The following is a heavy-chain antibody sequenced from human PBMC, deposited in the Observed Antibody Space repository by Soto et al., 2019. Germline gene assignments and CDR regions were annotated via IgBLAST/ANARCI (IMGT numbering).Heavy chain of an antibody. CDR3: ARYQGYCSGGSCTPGFDP. D-gene: IGHD2-15*01. J-gene: IGHJ5*02. V-gene: IGHV4-30-2*01. CDR1: GGSISSGGYS. Sequence: QLQLQESGSGLVKPSQTLSLTCAVSGGSISSGGYSWSWIRQPPGKGLEWIGYIYHSGSTYYNPSIKSRVTISVDRSKNQFSLKLSSVTAADTAVYYCARYQGYCSGGSCTPGFDPWGQGTLVTVSS. CDR2: IYHSGST.